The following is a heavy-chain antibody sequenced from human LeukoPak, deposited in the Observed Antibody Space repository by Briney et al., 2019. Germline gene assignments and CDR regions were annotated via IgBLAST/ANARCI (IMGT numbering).Heavy chain of an antibody. J-gene: IGHJ4*02. D-gene: IGHD6-13*01. CDR3: AKGNRIIAAAVYLDLPGVY. CDR2: ISGSGGNT. CDR1: GFTFNIFA. V-gene: IGHV3-23*01. Sequence: GGSLRLSCTVSGFTFNIFAMSWVRQAPGKGLEWVSSISGSGGNTYYADSVKGRFTISRDNSKNTLYLQMNSLRAEDTAVYYCAKGNRIIAAAVYLDLPGVYWGQGTLVTVSS.